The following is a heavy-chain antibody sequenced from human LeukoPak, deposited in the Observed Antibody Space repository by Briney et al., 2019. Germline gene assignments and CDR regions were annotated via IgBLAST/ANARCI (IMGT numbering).Heavy chain of an antibody. CDR3: ARVYSSNWFGFDY. Sequence: ASVKVSCKASGYTSTGYYMHWVRQAPGQGLEWMGWINPNSGGTNYAQKFQGRVTMTRDTSISTAYMELSRLRSDDTAMYYCARVYSSNWFGFDYWGQGTLVTVSS. V-gene: IGHV1-2*02. CDR1: GYTSTGYY. J-gene: IGHJ4*02. D-gene: IGHD6-13*01. CDR2: INPNSGGT.